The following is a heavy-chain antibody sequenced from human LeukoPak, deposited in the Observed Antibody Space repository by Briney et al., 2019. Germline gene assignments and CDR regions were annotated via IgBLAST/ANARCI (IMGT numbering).Heavy chain of an antibody. CDR3: ARLGGSVVVPAAIFDY. V-gene: IGHV3-21*01. J-gene: IGHJ4*02. Sequence: GGALRLSCAASGFTFSSDRFNGGCPAPGRGLGWVSSICSSSSCIYYAHSVKGRFTIPIDNAKNSLYLQMNSLRDEDTAVYYCARLGGSVVVPAAIFDYWGQGTLVSVSS. CDR1: GFTFSSDR. CDR2: ICSSSSCI. D-gene: IGHD2-2*01.